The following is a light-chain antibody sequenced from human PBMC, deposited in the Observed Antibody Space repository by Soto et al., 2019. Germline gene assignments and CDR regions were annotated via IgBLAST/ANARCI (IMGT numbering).Light chain of an antibody. CDR2: GAS. V-gene: IGKV1-9*01. CDR3: QQFNSYPLT. CDR1: QGISSY. J-gene: IGKJ4*01. Sequence: DIQLTQSPSFLSASVGDRVTITCRASQGISSYLAWYQQKPGKDPKLLIYGASTLQSGVASRFSGSGSGTEFTLTISSLQPEDFATYYCQQFNSYPLTFGGGTKVEIK.